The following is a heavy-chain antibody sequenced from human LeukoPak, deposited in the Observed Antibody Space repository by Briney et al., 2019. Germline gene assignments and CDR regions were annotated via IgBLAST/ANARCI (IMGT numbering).Heavy chain of an antibody. J-gene: IGHJ4*02. Sequence: GGSLRLSCAASGFPFTNYAMSWVRQSPGKGLEWVSVISGNGGDTYYVDSVKGRFTISRDSSKDTLYLQMNSLRVEDTAVYYCAKHLWRDLLWFGEGYYVDYWGQGTLVTVSS. V-gene: IGHV3-23*01. D-gene: IGHD3-10*01. CDR2: ISGNGGDT. CDR1: GFPFTNYA. CDR3: AKHLWRDLLWFGEGYYVDY.